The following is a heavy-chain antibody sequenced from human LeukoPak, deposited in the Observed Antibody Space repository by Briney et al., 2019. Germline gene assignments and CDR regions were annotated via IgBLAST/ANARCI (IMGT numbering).Heavy chain of an antibody. Sequence: GGSLRLSCAASGFTFSSYAMSWVRQAPGKGLEWVSSISSSSSYIYYADSVKGRFTISRDNAKNSLYLQMNSLRAEDTAVYYCARGSSSSSTGFDYWGQGTLVTVSS. D-gene: IGHD6-6*01. CDR2: ISSSSSYI. V-gene: IGHV3-21*01. CDR3: ARGSSSSSTGFDY. CDR1: GFTFSSYA. J-gene: IGHJ4*02.